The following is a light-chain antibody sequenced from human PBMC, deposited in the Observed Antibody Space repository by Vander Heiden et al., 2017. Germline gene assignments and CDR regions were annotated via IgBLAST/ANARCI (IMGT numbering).Light chain of an antibody. CDR1: SSNIGSNY. CDR2: CKD. CDR3: AGWDDSLSGYV. V-gene: IGLV1-47*02. Sequence: QSVLTQPPPSSATPGQRVTISCSGSSSNIGSNYVYWYQQLPGTEPNHLTFCKDQRPSGVPDRFSGSKSGTYASPVISGLRSEDEADDYCAGWDDSLSGYVFGGGTKLTVL. J-gene: IGLJ2*01.